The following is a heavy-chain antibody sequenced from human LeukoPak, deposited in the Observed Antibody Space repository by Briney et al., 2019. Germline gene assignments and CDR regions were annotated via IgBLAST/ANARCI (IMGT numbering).Heavy chain of an antibody. D-gene: IGHD1-7*01. Sequence: ASVKVSCKASGYTFSSYGISWVRQAPGQGLEWMGWMNPNSGNTGYAQKFQGRVTITRNTSISTAYMELSSLRSEDTAVYYCARGRLELRSNYYMDVWGKGTTVTVSS. J-gene: IGHJ6*03. V-gene: IGHV1-8*03. CDR2: MNPNSGNT. CDR3: ARGRLELRSNYYMDV. CDR1: GYTFSSYG.